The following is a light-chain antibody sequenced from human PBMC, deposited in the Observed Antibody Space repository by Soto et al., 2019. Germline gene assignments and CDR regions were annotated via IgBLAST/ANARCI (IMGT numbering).Light chain of an antibody. CDR1: QSISNW. CDR2: KAS. CDR3: QHYESSPWT. V-gene: IGKV1-5*03. Sequence: DIPMTQSPSTLSALIGDRVTIICRASQSISNWLAWYQQKPGKAPKLLIHKASNLESGVPSRFSGSGSGTEFTLTVSSLQPDDFATDYGQHYESSPWTFGQGTKVENK. J-gene: IGKJ1*01.